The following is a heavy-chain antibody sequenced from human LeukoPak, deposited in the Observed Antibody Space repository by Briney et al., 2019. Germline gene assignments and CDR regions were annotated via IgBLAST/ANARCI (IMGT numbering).Heavy chain of an antibody. CDR3: ATHVPFDSNHYSYCFDP. CDR2: IHHSGET. J-gene: IGHJ5*02. V-gene: IGHV4-59*08. Sequence: PSETLSLTCSGSGGSINSHWWSWIRQPPWRGLEWIAYIHHSGETNYNPSLKSPGTMSLYTSKNQVSLMLTSVTAADTAVYFCATHVPFDSNHYSYCFDPWGQGTLVTVSS. CDR1: GGSINSHW. D-gene: IGHD1-14*01.